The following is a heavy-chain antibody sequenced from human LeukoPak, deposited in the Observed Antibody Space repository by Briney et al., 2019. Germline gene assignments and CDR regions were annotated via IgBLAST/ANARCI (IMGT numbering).Heavy chain of an antibody. Sequence: GGSLRLSCASSGFPFSSYAMSWVRPAPGKGLAWVSAISGSGGSTYYADSVKGRFTISRDNSKNTLYLQMNSLRAEDTAVYYCAKDLRSSTVRLFDPWGQGTLVTVSS. CDR3: AKDLRSSTVRLFDP. J-gene: IGHJ5*02. D-gene: IGHD6-13*01. CDR2: ISGSGGST. V-gene: IGHV3-23*01. CDR1: GFPFSSYA.